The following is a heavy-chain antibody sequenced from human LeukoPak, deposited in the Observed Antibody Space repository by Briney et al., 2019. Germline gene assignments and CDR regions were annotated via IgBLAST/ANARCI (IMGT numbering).Heavy chain of an antibody. J-gene: IGHJ3*02. V-gene: IGHV4-39*07. CDR2: IYYSGST. CDR1: GGSISSSSYY. D-gene: IGHD3-10*01. CDR3: ARDQRGGRDALDI. Sequence: SETLSLTCTVSGGSISSSSYYWGWIRQPPGKGLEWIGSIYYSGSTYYNPSLKSRVTILVDTSKNQFSLKLSSVTAADTAVYYCARDQRGGRDALDIWGQGTMVTVSS.